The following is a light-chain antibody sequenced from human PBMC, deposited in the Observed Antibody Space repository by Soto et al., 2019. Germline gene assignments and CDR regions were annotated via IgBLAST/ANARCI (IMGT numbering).Light chain of an antibody. Sequence: EIVLTQSPGTLSLSPGERATLSCRASQSVSSSYLAWYQQKPGQTPRLLFYGASSRATGIPDRFSGSGSETDFTLTISRLEPEDFAVYYCQQYGSSPFTFGPGTKVDIK. J-gene: IGKJ3*01. CDR2: GAS. CDR3: QQYGSSPFT. V-gene: IGKV3-20*01. CDR1: QSVSSSY.